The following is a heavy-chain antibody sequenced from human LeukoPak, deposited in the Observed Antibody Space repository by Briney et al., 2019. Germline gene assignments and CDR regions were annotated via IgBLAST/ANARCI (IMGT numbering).Heavy chain of an antibody. CDR2: INTNTGNP. J-gene: IGHJ4*02. CDR3: ARAFQSLGGLSLPDY. Sequence: ASVKVSCKASGYTFTSYAMNWVRQAPGQGLEWMGWINTNTGNPTYAQGFTGRFVFSLDTSVSTTYLQISSLKAEDTAVYFCARAFQSLGGLSLPDYWGQGTLLTVSS. D-gene: IGHD3-16*02. CDR1: GYTFTSYA. V-gene: IGHV7-4-1*02.